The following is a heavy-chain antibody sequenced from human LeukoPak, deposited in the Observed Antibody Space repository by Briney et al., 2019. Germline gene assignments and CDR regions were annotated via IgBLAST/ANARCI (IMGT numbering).Heavy chain of an antibody. CDR3: ARGILSDDAFDI. CDR1: GYTFTSYD. Sequence: ASVKVSCKASGYTFTSYDINWVRQATGQGLEWMGWMNPNSGNTGYAQKFQGRVTMTRNTSISTAYMELSSLRSEDTAVYYCARGILSDDAFDIWGQGTMVTVSS. CDR2: MNPNSGNT. J-gene: IGHJ3*02. V-gene: IGHV1-8*01.